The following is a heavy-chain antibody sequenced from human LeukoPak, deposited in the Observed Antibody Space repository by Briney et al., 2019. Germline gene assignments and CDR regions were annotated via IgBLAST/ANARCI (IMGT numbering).Heavy chain of an antibody. V-gene: IGHV6-1*01. Sequence: SQTLSLTCAISGDSVSINSASWNWIRQSPSRGLEWLGRTFYRSQWYYDYAVSVKGRITINPDTSKNHFSLHLNSVTPEDTAVYYCAREILGSESTPFEYWGQGALVTVSS. CDR3: AREILGSESTPFEY. CDR2: TFYRSQWYY. J-gene: IGHJ4*02. D-gene: IGHD5/OR15-5a*01. CDR1: GDSVSINSAS.